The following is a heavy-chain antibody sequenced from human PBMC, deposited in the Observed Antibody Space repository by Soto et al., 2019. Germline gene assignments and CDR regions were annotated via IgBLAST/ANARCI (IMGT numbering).Heavy chain of an antibody. D-gene: IGHD3-10*01. CDR1: GGTFSSYA. V-gene: IGHV1-69*13. CDR2: IIPIFGTA. CDR3: ARGKVRGVIVDY. J-gene: IGHJ4*02. Sequence: SVKVSCKASGGTFSSYAISWVRQAPGQGLEWMGGIIPIFGTANYAQKFQGRVTITADESTSTAYMELSSLRSEDTAVYYCARGKVRGVIVDYWGQGTLVTVSS.